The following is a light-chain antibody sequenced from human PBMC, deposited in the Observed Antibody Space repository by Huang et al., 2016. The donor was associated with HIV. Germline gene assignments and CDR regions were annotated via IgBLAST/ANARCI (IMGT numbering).Light chain of an antibody. CDR1: HSVATY. J-gene: IGKJ2*01. Sequence: EVVLTQSPATLSLSPGERATLSCRASHSVATYLAWYQLKPGQAPRLLLYDVSNRATGIPARFTGRGSGTDFTLTISRPEPEDFAVYYCQQRAAWPRTFGQGTKLEI. V-gene: IGKV3-11*01. CDR2: DVS. CDR3: QQRAAWPRT.